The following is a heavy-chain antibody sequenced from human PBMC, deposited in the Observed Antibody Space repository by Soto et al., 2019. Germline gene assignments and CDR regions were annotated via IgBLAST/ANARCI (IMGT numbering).Heavy chain of an antibody. J-gene: IGHJ4*02. V-gene: IGHV1-69*13. D-gene: IGHD4-17*01. Sequence: QVRLVQSGAEVKKPGSSVKVSCKASGGTFSNHAINWVRQAPGQGPEWMGVIILPFGTPNYAQRFQGRVTITADESMPTAYMALNGLRSEDTAVYYCARGPAYAGYIDYWGQGSLVTVSS. CDR1: GGTFSNHA. CDR2: IILPFGTP. CDR3: ARGPAYAGYIDY.